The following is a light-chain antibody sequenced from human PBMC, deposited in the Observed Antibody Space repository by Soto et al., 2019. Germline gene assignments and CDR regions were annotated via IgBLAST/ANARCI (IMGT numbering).Light chain of an antibody. Sequence: SYELTQPPSVSVAPGQTARITCGGDNIGSKSVHWYQQKPGQAPVLVVYNDRDRPSGIPDRFSGSNSGGTATLTISRVEAGDEADYYCQLWVSSSHHFYAFGTGTKVT. V-gene: IGLV3-21*02. CDR2: NDR. J-gene: IGLJ1*01. CDR1: NIGSKS. CDR3: QLWVSSSHHFYA.